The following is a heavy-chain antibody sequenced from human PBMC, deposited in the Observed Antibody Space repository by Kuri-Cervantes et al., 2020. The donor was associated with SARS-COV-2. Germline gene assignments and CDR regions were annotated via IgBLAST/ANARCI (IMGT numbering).Heavy chain of an antibody. Sequence: GEALKLHLAASGVTFSSYDMHWVPQATGKGLEWVIAIGTAGDTYYPGSVKDRFTISRDNAKNSLYLHMSRLSAEDTAVYYCAREIGAGGGGLGYLDYWGQGTLVTVSS. V-gene: IGHV3-13*04. CDR3: AREIGAGGGGLGYLDY. J-gene: IGHJ4*01. D-gene: IGHD2-21*01. CDR1: GVTFSSYD. CDR2: IGTAGDT.